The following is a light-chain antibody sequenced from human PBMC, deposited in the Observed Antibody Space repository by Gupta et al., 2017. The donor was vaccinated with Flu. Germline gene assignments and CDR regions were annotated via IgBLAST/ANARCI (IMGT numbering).Light chain of an antibody. J-gene: IGKJ3*01. Sequence: GDRVTITCRTSQGNSNALAWYQQKPGKPPELLIYDASKLLSGVPSRFSGSGSGTDFTLTISSLQPEDFETYYGQQSNSFGPGTRVDIK. CDR2: DAS. CDR1: QGNSNA. V-gene: IGKV1-13*02. CDR3: QQSNS.